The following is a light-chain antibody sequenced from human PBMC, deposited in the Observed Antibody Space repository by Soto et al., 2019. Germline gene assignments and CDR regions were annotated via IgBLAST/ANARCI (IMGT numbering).Light chain of an antibody. CDR3: AAWDDNLSGVV. V-gene: IGLV1-44*01. CDR1: SSNIGGNT. J-gene: IGLJ2*01. Sequence: QSVLTQPPSASGTPGQRVTISCSGSSSNIGGNTVSWYQQLPGTAPKLLIYLNNQRPSGVPDRFSGSKSGTSASLAISGLQSEDEAVYCCAAWDDNLSGVVFGGGTKLTVL. CDR2: LNN.